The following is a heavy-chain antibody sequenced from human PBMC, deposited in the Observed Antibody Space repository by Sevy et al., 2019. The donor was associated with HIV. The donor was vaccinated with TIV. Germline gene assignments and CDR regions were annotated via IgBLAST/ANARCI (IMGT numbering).Heavy chain of an antibody. J-gene: IGHJ5*02. V-gene: IGHV4-30-4*01. Sequence: SETLSLTCTVSGGSINNPDYNWSWIRQSPGKGLEWLGYIYYSGNTYYSPSLRSPISISIDTSENQFSLALMAMTAAATAVYFCARVTGPFGWFDPWGQGTRVSVSS. D-gene: IGHD3-9*01. CDR3: ARVTGPFGWFDP. CDR2: IYYSGNT. CDR1: GGSINNPDYN.